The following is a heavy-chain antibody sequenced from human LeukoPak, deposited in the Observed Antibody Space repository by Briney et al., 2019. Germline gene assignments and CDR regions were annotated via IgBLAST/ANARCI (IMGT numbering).Heavy chain of an antibody. CDR3: AREAAAGWTPYNWFDP. CDR1: GYTFTGYY. CDR2: INPNSGGT. D-gene: IGHD6-13*01. J-gene: IGHJ5*02. V-gene: IGHV1-2*02. Sequence: ASVKVSCKASGYTFTGYYMHWVRQAPGQGLEWMGWINPNSGGTNYAQNFQGRVTVTRDTSISTAYMELNRLRSDDTAVYYCAREAAAGWTPYNWFDPWGQGTLVTVSS.